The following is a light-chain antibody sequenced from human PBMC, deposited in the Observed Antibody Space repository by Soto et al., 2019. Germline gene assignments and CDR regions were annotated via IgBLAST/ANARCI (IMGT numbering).Light chain of an antibody. V-gene: IGKV3-15*01. CDR1: QTVSRN. CDR2: DVF. CDR3: QQYNNWPT. Sequence: EVVMPQSPATLSVSPGERATLSCRASQTVSRNLAWYQQRPGQAPRLLIYDVFTRAAGITARFSGIGSETDFTLTIRSLQSEDFEVYYCQQYNNWPTFGQWTRLEIK. J-gene: IGKJ5*01.